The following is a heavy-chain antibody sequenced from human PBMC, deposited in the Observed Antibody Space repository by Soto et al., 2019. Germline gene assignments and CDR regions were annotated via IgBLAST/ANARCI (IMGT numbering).Heavy chain of an antibody. CDR1: GYSFTSYW. J-gene: IGHJ6*02. CDR3: ARHGSIAAAGTYCMDV. V-gene: IGHV5-10-1*01. Sequence: PGESLKISSKGSGYSFTSYWISWVRQMPGKGLEWMGRIDPGDSYTNYSPSFQGHVTISADKSISTAYMKWSSLKASDTAMYHRARHGSIAAAGTYCMDVWGQGTTVTVSS. CDR2: IDPGDSYT. D-gene: IGHD6-13*01.